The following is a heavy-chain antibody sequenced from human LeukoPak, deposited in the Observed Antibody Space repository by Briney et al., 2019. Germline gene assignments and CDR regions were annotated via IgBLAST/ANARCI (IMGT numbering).Heavy chain of an antibody. V-gene: IGHV4-39*01. CDR3: AGQPENTRGFY. Sequence: PSETLSLTCTVSGGSITSTLYYWGWFRQSSGKGLEWIGSIYYSASTYYNPSLKSRVTISVDTSKNQFSLRLTSVTAADTAVYFCAGQPENTRGFYWGQGTLVTVSS. J-gene: IGHJ1*01. CDR1: GGSITSTLYY. CDR2: IYYSAST. D-gene: IGHD2-2*01.